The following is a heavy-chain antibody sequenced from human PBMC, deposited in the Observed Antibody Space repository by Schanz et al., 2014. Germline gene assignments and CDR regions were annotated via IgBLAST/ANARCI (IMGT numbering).Heavy chain of an antibody. J-gene: IGHJ4*02. Sequence: EVQLVESGGGFVQPGGSLGLSCVVSGFTVSSDHMSWVRQAPGKGLEWVSSISSSGSYIHYADSVKGRFTISRDNAKSSLYLQMNSLRAEDTAVYYCARGLRPFAELSAYWGQGTLVTVSS. CDR1: GFTVSSDH. V-gene: IGHV3-21*04. D-gene: IGHD3-10*01. CDR3: ARGLRPFAELSAY. CDR2: ISSSGSYI.